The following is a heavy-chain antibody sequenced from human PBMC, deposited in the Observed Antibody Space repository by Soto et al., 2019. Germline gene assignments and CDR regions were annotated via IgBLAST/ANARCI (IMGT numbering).Heavy chain of an antibody. J-gene: IGHJ4*02. D-gene: IGHD5-18*01. V-gene: IGHV3-23*01. CDR2: ISPSASDT. CDR1: GFSFSTSS. CDR3: ANGGYTFACG. Sequence: EVQLLESGGDLVQPGGSLRLSCAASGFSFSTSSMAWVRQPPGKGLEWVSAISPSASDTLYADSVKGRFTIFRDNSKNTLCRQMPSLRAEDTVVYYCANGGYTFACGWGQGTLVTVSS.